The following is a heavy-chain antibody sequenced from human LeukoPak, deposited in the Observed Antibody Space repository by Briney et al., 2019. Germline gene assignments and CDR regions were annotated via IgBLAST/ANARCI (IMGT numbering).Heavy chain of an antibody. D-gene: IGHD3-10*01. V-gene: IGHV4-31*03. CDR1: GGSISSGGYY. J-gene: IGHJ6*02. CDR3: ARTEKKWFGANFSGMDV. CDR2: IYYSGST. Sequence: PSEALSLTCTVSGGSISSGGYYWSWIRQHPGKGLEWIGYIYYSGSTYYNPSLKSRVTISVDTSKNQFSLKLSSVTAADTAVYYRARTEKKWFGANFSGMDVWGQGTTVTVSS.